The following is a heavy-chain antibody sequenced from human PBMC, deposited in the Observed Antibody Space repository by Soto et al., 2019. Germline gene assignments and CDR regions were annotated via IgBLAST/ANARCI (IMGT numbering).Heavy chain of an antibody. CDR1: GWSFSGYY. CDR3: ASSPLIYDSSGYYHGNFDY. CDR2: INHSGST. V-gene: IGHV4-34*01. J-gene: IGHJ4*02. D-gene: IGHD3-22*01. Sequence: XETLSLTCAVDGWSFSGYYWSWIRQPPGRGLEWIGEINHSGSTNYNPSLKSRVTISVDTSKNQFSLKLSSVTAADTAVYYCASSPLIYDSSGYYHGNFDYWGQGTLVTVSS.